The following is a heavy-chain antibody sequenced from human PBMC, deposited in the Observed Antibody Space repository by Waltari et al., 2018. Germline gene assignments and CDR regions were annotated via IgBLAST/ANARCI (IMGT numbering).Heavy chain of an antibody. CDR3: ARVEGAITIFGVVIMEYYFDY. Sequence: QVQLVQSGAEVKKPGSSVKVSCKASGGTFSSYAISWVRQAPGQGLEWMGGIIPILGIANYAQKFQGRVTITADESTSTAYMELSSLRSEDTAVYYCARVEGAITIFGVVIMEYYFDYWGQGTLVTVSS. CDR1: GGTFSSYA. D-gene: IGHD3-3*01. CDR2: IIPILGIA. V-gene: IGHV1-69*04. J-gene: IGHJ4*02.